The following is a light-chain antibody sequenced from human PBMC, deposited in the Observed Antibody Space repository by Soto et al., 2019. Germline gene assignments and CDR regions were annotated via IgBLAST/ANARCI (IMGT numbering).Light chain of an antibody. J-gene: IGKJ2*02. Sequence: DIGMAQSPSSLSASVGDRVTITCRASQSISIFLNWFQMKPGKAPNLLIYASTRLQTGVPSRFTGSVSGTEFSLTISSLYPDDFATYFCQQTYTLPCTFGQGTKLEI. CDR3: QQTYTLPCT. CDR2: AST. V-gene: IGKV1-39*01. CDR1: QSISIF.